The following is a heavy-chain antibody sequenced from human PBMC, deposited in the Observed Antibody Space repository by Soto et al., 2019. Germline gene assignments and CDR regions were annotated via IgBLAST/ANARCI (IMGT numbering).Heavy chain of an antibody. CDR1: GGSISSGDYY. V-gene: IGHV4-30-4*01. J-gene: IGHJ5*02. D-gene: IGHD1-1*01. CDR2: IYYSGST. Sequence: PSETLSLTCTVSGGSISSGDYYWSWIRQPPGKGLEWIGYIYYSGSTYYNPSLKSRVTISVDTSKNQFSLKLSSVTAADTVVYYCAREERWTYWFDPWGQGALVTVS. CDR3: AREERWTYWFDP.